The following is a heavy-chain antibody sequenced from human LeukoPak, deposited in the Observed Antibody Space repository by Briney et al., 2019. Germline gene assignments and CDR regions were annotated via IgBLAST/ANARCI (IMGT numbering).Heavy chain of an antibody. Sequence: GGSLRLSCAASGFTFSSYWMHWVRQAPGKGLMWVSHINGDGSSTSYADSVKGRFTISRDNAKNTLYLQMSSLRAEDTAVYYCARNHSYYGMDVWGQGTTVTVSS. CDR2: INGDGSST. V-gene: IGHV3-74*01. CDR3: ARNHSYYGMDV. J-gene: IGHJ6*02. CDR1: GFTFSSYW.